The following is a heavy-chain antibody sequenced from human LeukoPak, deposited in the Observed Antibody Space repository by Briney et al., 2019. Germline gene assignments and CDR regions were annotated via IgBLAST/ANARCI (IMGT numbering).Heavy chain of an antibody. V-gene: IGHV1-2*02. J-gene: IGHJ4*02. D-gene: IGHD6-19*01. CDR1: GYTFTGYY. CDR2: INPNSGGT. CDR3: ASFSSGWYPSSGY. Sequence: GASVKVSCKASGYTFTGYYMHWVRQAPGQGLEWMGWINPNSGGTNYAQKFQGRVTMTRDTSISTAYMELSRLRSDDTAVYYCASFSSGWYPSSGYWGQGTLVTVSS.